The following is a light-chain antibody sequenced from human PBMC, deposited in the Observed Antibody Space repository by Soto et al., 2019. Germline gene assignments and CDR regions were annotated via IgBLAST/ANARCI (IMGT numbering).Light chain of an antibody. J-gene: IGKJ1*01. Sequence: DLPLTQSPSSVSASVGDRVTITCRASQDIRSWLAWYQQKPGKAPRLLIYVASSLHSGVPSRFSGSGSGTDFTLTISSLQPEDFATYYCQQANSFPWTFGQGTKVEIK. CDR3: QQANSFPWT. CDR2: VAS. V-gene: IGKV1-12*01. CDR1: QDIRSW.